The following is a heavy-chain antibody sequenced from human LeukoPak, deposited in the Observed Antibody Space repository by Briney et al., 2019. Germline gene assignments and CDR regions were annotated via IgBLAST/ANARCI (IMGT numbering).Heavy chain of an antibody. CDR2: ISGSGEST. V-gene: IGHV3-23*01. D-gene: IGHD6-13*01. CDR1: GFTFKTYA. CDR3: AKGGQQVVRWWFDP. Sequence: PGGSLRLSCAASGFTFKTYAMTWVRQAPGKGLEWVSGISGSGESTYYADSVKGRFTISRDNSKNTLYLQMNSLRAEDTAVYYCAKGGQQVVRWWFDPWGQGTLVTVSS. J-gene: IGHJ5*02.